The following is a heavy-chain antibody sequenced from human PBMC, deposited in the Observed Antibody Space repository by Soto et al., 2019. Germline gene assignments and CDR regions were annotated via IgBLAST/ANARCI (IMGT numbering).Heavy chain of an antibody. D-gene: IGHD5-12*01. Sequence: TSETLSVTCTFSVGSISDYYWSWIRQPAGKGLEWIGRIYTSGSTDYNPSLKSRVSISIDTSRRQFSLKLTSMTAADTAVDYCARERREKIHDGYDIDYWGQGTMVTVSS. CDR3: ARERREKIHDGYDIDY. J-gene: IGHJ4*02. CDR1: VGSISDYY. CDR2: IYTSGST. V-gene: IGHV4-4*07.